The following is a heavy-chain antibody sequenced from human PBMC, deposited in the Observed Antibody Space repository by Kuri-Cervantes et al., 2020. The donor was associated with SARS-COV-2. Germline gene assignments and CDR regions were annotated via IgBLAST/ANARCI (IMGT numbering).Heavy chain of an antibody. CDR1: GSTFDDYA. V-gene: IGHV3-9*01. D-gene: IGHD2-15*01. CDR2: ISWNSGSI. CDR3: ARGRYCSGGSCYRYYYYGMDV. Sequence: GGSLRLSCAASGSTFDDYAMHWVRQAPGKGLEWVSGISWNSGSIGYADSVKGRFTISRDNAKNSLYLQMNSLRAADTAVYYCARGRYCSGGSCYRYYYYGMDVWGQGTTVTVSS. J-gene: IGHJ6*02.